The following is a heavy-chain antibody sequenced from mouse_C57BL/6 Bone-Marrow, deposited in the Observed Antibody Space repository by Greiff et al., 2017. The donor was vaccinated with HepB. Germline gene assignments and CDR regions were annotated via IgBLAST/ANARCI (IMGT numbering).Heavy chain of an antibody. Sequence: EVHLVESGGGLVQPGGSLKLSCAASGFTFSDYYMYWVRQTPEKRLEWVAYISNGGGSTYYPDTVKGRFTISRDNAKNTLYLQMSRLKSEDTAMYYCARLPYGSSYLYAMDYWGQGTSVTVSS. CDR2: ISNGGGST. J-gene: IGHJ4*01. V-gene: IGHV5-12*01. D-gene: IGHD1-1*01. CDR1: GFTFSDYY. CDR3: ARLPYGSSYLYAMDY.